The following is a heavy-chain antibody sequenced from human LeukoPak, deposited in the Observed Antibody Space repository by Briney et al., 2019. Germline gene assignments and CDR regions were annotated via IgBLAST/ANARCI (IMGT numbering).Heavy chain of an antibody. Sequence: QSGGSLRLSCSASGFTFRTYGMHWVRQAPGKGLEWVAFIQYDGTNKYYADSVKGRFTISRDNSENTLYLQMNSLRAEDTAVYYCAKDFFSSSWPYYFDYWGQGTLVTVSS. CDR2: IQYDGTNK. CDR1: GFTFRTYG. J-gene: IGHJ4*02. V-gene: IGHV3-30*02. D-gene: IGHD6-13*01. CDR3: AKDFFSSSWPYYFDY.